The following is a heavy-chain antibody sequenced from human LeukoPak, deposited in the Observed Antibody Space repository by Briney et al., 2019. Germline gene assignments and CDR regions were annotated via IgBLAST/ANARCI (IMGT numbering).Heavy chain of an antibody. CDR1: GGSISSSSYY. Sequence: PSETLSLTCTVSGGSISSSSYYWCWLRHPPGKGLEWLGSIYYSGSTYYNPSLKSPVTIPVGTSQNQSALKLSSVTAADTAVYYCARHLPTMDVWGKGTTVTVSS. J-gene: IGHJ6*03. CDR2: IYYSGST. CDR3: ARHLPTMDV. V-gene: IGHV4-39*01.